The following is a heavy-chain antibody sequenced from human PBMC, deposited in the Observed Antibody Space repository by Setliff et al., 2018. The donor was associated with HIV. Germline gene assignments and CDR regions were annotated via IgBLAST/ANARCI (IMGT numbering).Heavy chain of an antibody. CDR1: GFTFSSYW. CDR3: ASTTLEYYYYMDV. J-gene: IGHJ6*03. D-gene: IGHD4-4*01. CDR2: IKQDGSEE. V-gene: IGHV3-7*03. Sequence: GGSLRLSCAASGFTFSSYWMSWVRQAPGKGLEWVANIKQDGSEEYYVDSVKGRFTISRDNAKNSLYLQMNSLRAEDTAVYYCASTTLEYYYYMDVWGKGTTVTVSS.